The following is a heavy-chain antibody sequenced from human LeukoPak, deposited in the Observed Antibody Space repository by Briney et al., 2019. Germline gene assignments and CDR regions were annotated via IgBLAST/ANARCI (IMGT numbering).Heavy chain of an antibody. D-gene: IGHD4-17*01. Sequence: SETLSLTCAVYGGSFSGYYWSWIRQPPGKGLEWIGEINHSGSTNYNPSLKSRVTISVDTSKNQFSLKLTSVTAADTAVYYCAREGGVTTPYSIDYWGQGTLVTVSS. V-gene: IGHV4-34*01. CDR2: INHSGST. CDR3: AREGGVTTPYSIDY. CDR1: GGSFSGYY. J-gene: IGHJ4*02.